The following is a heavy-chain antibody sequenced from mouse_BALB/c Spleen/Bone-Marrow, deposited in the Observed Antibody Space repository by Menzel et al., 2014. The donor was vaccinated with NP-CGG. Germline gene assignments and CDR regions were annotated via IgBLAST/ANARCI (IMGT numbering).Heavy chain of an antibody. D-gene: IGHD1-1*01. CDR2: IYPSDSYT. J-gene: IGHJ2*01. CDR1: GYTFTSYW. Sequence: QVQLQQSGAELVRPGASVKLSCKASGYTFTSYWINWVKQRPGQGLEWIGNIYPSDSYTNYNQKFKDKATLTVDKSSSTAYMQLSSPTSEDSAVYYCTRSCGSSYEYYFDYWAKAPLSQSPQ. V-gene: IGHV1-69*02. CDR3: TRSCGSSYEYYFDY.